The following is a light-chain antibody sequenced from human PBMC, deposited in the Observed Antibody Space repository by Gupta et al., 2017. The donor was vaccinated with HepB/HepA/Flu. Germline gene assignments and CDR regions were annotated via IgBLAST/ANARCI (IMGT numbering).Light chain of an antibody. CDR2: DVS. CDR3: GSYTTSTTLGV. Sequence: QSALTQPASVSGSPGQSITISCTGTSSDVGGYNYVSWYQQHPGKAPKFIISDVSNRPSGVSNRFSGYKSGNTASLTISGLQAEDEADYFCGSYTTSTTLGVFGTGTKVTVL. V-gene: IGLV2-14*03. CDR1: SSDVGGYNY. J-gene: IGLJ1*01.